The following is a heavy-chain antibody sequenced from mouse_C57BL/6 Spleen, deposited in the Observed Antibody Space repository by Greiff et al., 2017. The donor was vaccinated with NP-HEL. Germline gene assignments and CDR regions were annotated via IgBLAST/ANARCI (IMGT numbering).Heavy chain of an antibody. J-gene: IGHJ1*03. Sequence: QVQLQQSGAELVKPGASVKISCKASGYAFSSYWMNWVKQRPGKGLEWIGQIYPGDGDTNYNGKFKGKATLTADKSSSTACMQLSSLTSEDSAVYFCARRATVVANWYFDVWGTGTTVTVSS. CDR3: ARRATVVANWYFDV. D-gene: IGHD1-1*01. CDR1: GYAFSSYW. CDR2: IYPGDGDT. V-gene: IGHV1-80*01.